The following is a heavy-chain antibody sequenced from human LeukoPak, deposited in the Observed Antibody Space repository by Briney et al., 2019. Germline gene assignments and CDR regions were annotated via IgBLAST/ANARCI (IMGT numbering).Heavy chain of an antibody. CDR1: GGSISSYY. D-gene: IGHD3-10*01. V-gene: IGHV4-59*08. J-gene: IGHJ5*02. CDR3: ARGTSTITMVRGVIRLRFDP. Sequence: SETLSLTCTVSGGSISSYYWNWIRQPPGKGLEWIGHTYYSGITNYNPSLKSRVTISVDTSKDQFSLKLSSVTAADTAVYYCARGTSTITMVRGVIRLRFDPWGQGTLVTVSS. CDR2: TYYSGIT.